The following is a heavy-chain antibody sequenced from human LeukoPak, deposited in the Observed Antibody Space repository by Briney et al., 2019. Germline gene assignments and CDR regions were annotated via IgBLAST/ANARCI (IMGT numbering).Heavy chain of an antibody. D-gene: IGHD5-18*01. CDR2: IRYDGSNK. J-gene: IGHJ4*02. CDR3: ATLPNYSYGHPYYFDY. V-gene: IGHV3-30*02. Sequence: GGSLRLSCAASGFTFSGFGMHWVRQAPGKGLEWVAFIRYDGSNKYYADSVKGRFTISRDNSKNTLYLQMNSLRAEDTAVYYCATLPNYSYGHPYYFDYWGQGTLVTVSS. CDR1: GFTFSGFG.